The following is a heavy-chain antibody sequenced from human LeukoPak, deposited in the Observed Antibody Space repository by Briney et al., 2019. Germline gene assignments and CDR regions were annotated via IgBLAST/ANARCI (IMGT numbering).Heavy chain of an antibody. J-gene: IGHJ4*02. Sequence: SSETLSLTCTVSGGSISSSSYYWGWIRQPPGKGLEWIGSIYYSGSTYYNPSLKSRVTISVDTSKNQFSLKLSSVTAADTAVYYCARSIAAAVTLFDYWGQGTLVTVSS. CDR1: GGSISSSSYY. V-gene: IGHV4-39*01. CDR3: ARSIAAAVTLFDY. CDR2: IYYSGST. D-gene: IGHD6-13*01.